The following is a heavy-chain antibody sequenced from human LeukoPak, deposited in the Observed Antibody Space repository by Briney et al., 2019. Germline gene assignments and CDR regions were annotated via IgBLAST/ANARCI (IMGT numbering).Heavy chain of an antibody. J-gene: IGHJ4*02. CDR1: GGSFSGYY. CDR3: ARDQSVFWSGYLDY. CDR2: INHSGST. Sequence: SPSETLSLTCAVYGGSFSGYYWSWIRQLPGKGLEWIGEINHSGSTNYNPSLKSRVTISVDTSKNQFSLKLSSVTAADTAVYYCARDQSVFWSGYLDYWGQGTLVAVSS. V-gene: IGHV4-34*01. D-gene: IGHD3-3*01.